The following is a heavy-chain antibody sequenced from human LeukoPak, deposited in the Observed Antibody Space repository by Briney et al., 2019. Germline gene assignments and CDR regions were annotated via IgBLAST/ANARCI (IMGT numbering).Heavy chain of an antibody. CDR3: ARGAYYYDSSGYLLDY. Sequence: SETLSLTCTVSGGSISSSSYYWGWIRQPPGKGLEWIGSIYYSGSTYYNPSLKSRVTISVDTSKNQFSLKLSSVTAADTAVYYCARGAYYYDSSGYLLDYWGQGTLVTVSS. D-gene: IGHD3-22*01. CDR2: IYYSGST. V-gene: IGHV4-39*07. CDR1: GGSISSSSYY. J-gene: IGHJ4*02.